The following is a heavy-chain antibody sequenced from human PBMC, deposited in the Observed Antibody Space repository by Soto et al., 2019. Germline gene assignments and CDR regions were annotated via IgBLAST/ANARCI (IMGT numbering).Heavy chain of an antibody. V-gene: IGHV3-23*01. J-gene: IGHJ6*02. CDR3: ARGDRGGSGSPASYYYSGLDV. Sequence: EVQLLESGGDLVQPGGSLRLSCAASGLNFSDYAMTWVRQAPGKGLEWVSSVSNRGDITYYADSVKGRFTISSDNSKNPLFMHINSLRAEDTALYYCARGDRGGSGSPASYYYSGLDVWGQGTTVTVSS. CDR2: VSNRGDIT. CDR1: GLNFSDYA. D-gene: IGHD3-10*01.